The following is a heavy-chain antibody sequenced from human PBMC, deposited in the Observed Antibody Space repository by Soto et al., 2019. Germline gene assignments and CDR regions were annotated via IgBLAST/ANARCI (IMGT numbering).Heavy chain of an antibody. Sequence: ASVKVSCKASGFTFRSTAVQWVRQARGQRLEWIGWVVVGSGNTDYAQEFQDRVTITRDMSTSTTYMELSSLTSEDTAVYYCAADPYYYDSSSYYSFDYWGQGALVTVSS. CDR2: VVVGSGNT. J-gene: IGHJ4*02. D-gene: IGHD3-22*01. V-gene: IGHV1-58*01. CDR1: GFTFRSTA. CDR3: AADPYYYDSSSYYSFDY.